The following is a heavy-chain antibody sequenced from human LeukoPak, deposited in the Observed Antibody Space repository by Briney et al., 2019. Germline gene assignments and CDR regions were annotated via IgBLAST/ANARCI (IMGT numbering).Heavy chain of an antibody. D-gene: IGHD3-10*01. CDR2: ISAYNGNT. V-gene: IGHV1-18*01. Sequence: GASVKVSCKASGYTFTSYGISWVRQAPGQGLEWMGWISAYNGNTNYAPKFQGRVTMTRDTATSTVYMELSSLRSEDTAVYYCVRDGEVIIKPAASFPHDAFDIWGQGTMVIVSS. CDR1: GYTFTSYG. J-gene: IGHJ3*02. CDR3: VRDGEVIIKPAASFPHDAFDI.